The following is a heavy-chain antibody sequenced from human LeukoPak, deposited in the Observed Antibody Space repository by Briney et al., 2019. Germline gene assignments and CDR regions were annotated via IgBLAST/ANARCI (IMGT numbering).Heavy chain of an antibody. J-gene: IGHJ5*02. CDR1: GGSISSYY. CDR2: IYTSGST. CDR3: ARGGSSWYQNWFDP. D-gene: IGHD6-13*01. Sequence: SETLSLTCTVSGGSISSYYWSWIRQPAGKGLEWIGRIYTSGSTNYNPSPKSRVTMSVGTSKNQLSLKLSSVSAADTAVYYCARGGSSWYQNWFDPWGQGTLVTVSS. V-gene: IGHV4-4*07.